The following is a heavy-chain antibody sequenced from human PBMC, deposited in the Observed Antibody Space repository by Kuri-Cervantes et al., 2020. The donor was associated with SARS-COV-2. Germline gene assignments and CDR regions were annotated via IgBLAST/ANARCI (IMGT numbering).Heavy chain of an antibody. J-gene: IGHJ3*02. CDR1: EGTFFSYA. V-gene: IGHV1-69*13. CDR3: AREGRGANAAPDAFDI. CDR2: IIPIFGTA. Sequence: SVKVSCKASEGTFFSYAISWVRQAPGQGLEWMGGIIPIFGTANYAQKFQGRVTITADESTSTAYMELSSLRSEDTAVYYCAREGRGANAAPDAFDIWGQGTMVTVSS. D-gene: IGHD1-26*01.